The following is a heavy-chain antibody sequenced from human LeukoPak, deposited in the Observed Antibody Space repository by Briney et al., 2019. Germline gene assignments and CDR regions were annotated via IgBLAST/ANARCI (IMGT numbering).Heavy chain of an antibody. Sequence: SVKVSCKASGYTFTSCDINWVRQATGQGLEWMGGIIPIFGTANYAQKFQGRVTITADESTSTAYMELSSLRSEDTAVYYCARDTPANWFDPWGQGTLVTVSS. V-gene: IGHV1-69*13. J-gene: IGHJ5*02. CDR2: IIPIFGTA. CDR1: GYTFTSCD. D-gene: IGHD1-14*01. CDR3: ARDTPANWFDP.